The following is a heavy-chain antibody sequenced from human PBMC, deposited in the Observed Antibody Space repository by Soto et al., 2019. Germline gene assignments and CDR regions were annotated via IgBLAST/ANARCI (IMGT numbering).Heavy chain of an antibody. CDR3: ARTAPYLACSSTSCYPGGYYYYYYGMDV. J-gene: IGHJ6*02. CDR1: GGSFSGYY. V-gene: IGHV4-34*01. CDR2: INHSGST. D-gene: IGHD2-2*01. Sequence: SETLSLTCAVYGGSFSGYYWNWIRQPPGKGLEWIGEINHSGSTNYNPSLKSRVTISVDTSKNQFSLKLSSVTAADTAVYYCARTAPYLACSSTSCYPGGYYYYYYGMDVWGQGTTVTVSS.